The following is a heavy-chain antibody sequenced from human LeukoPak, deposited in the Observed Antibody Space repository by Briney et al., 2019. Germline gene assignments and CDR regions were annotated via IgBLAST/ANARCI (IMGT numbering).Heavy chain of an antibody. CDR1: GFTFSSYG. Sequence: GGSLGLSCAASGFTFSSYGMHWVRQAPGKGLEWMAVISYDGGNKYCADSVKGRFTISRDNSKNTLYLQMNSLRAEDTAVYYCARDYYDSSGYYISDWYFDLWGRGTLVTVSS. CDR3: ARDYYDSSGYYISDWYFDL. D-gene: IGHD3-22*01. CDR2: ISYDGGNK. V-gene: IGHV3-30-3*01. J-gene: IGHJ2*01.